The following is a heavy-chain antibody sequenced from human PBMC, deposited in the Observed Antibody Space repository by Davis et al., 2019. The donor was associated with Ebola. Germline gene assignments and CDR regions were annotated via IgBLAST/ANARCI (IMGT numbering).Heavy chain of an antibody. CDR3: ATEDWTYSFGG. J-gene: IGHJ4*02. V-gene: IGHV1-2*02. D-gene: IGHD3-10*01. CDR2: LNPNSGAT. CDR1: GYTFTGAY. Sequence: ASVKVSCKASGYTFTGAYMHWVRQAPGQGLEWVGWLNPNSGATKYAQTFEGRVTMTRDTSINTVYMELTRLRSDDTGIYYCATEDWTYSFGGWGQGTLVTVSS.